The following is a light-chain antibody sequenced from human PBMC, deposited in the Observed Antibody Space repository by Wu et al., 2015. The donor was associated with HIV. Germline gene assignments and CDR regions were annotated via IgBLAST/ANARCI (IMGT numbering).Light chain of an antibody. CDR2: AAS. CDR3: QQSYSTLAWT. CDR1: QSISSW. V-gene: IGKV1-39*01. Sequence: DIQMTQSPSTLSASVGDRVTITCRASQSISSWLAWYQQKPGKAPKLLIYAASSLQSGVPSRFSGSGSGTDFTLTISSLQPEDFATYYCQQSYSTLAWTFGQGTRVEIK. J-gene: IGKJ1*01.